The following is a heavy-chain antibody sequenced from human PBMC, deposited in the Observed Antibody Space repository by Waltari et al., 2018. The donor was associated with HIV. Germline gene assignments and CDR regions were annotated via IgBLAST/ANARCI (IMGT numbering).Heavy chain of an antibody. Sequence: GVVQPGRSRRLSCAASGFTFSSFGMHWVRQAPGKGLEWVAVISNDGSSKYYADSVKGRFTISRDNSKNTLYLHMNSLRAEDTAVYYCASPFYSDSTTYYYGLDYWGQGTLVTVSS. D-gene: IGHD3-22*01. CDR1: GFTFSSFG. V-gene: IGHV3-30-3*01. CDR2: ISNDGSSK. CDR3: ASPFYSDSTTYYYGLDY. J-gene: IGHJ4*02.